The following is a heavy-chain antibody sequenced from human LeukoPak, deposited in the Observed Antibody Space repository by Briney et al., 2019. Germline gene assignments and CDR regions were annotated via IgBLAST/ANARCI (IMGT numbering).Heavy chain of an antibody. J-gene: IGHJ4*02. CDR1: GFTFRSYG. CDR3: AKGGSYYDSRLDY. CDR2: ISYDGSNK. V-gene: IGHV3-30*18. D-gene: IGHD3-22*01. Sequence: PGGSLRLSCAASGFTFRSYGMHWVRQAPGKGLEWVALISYDGSNKYYADSVKGRFTISRDNSKNTLYLQMNSLRAEDTAVYYCAKGGSYYDSRLDYWGQGTLVTVSS.